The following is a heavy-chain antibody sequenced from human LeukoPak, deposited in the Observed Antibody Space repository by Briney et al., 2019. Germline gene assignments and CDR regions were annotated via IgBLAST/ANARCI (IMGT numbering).Heavy chain of an antibody. D-gene: IGHD3-10*01. V-gene: IGHV1-2*02. Sequence: ASVKVSCKASGYTFTGYYMHWVEQAPGQGLEWMGWINPNSGGTNYAQKFRGRVTMTRDTSISTAYMELSRLRSDDTAVYYCARDLYYGSGSSAWGQGTLVTVSS. CDR1: GYTFTGYY. J-gene: IGHJ5*02. CDR2: INPNSGGT. CDR3: ARDLYYGSGSSA.